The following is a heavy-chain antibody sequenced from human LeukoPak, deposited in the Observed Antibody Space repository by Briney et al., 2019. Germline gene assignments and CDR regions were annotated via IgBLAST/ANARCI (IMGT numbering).Heavy chain of an antibody. CDR1: GRSISSSSDA. Sequence: SEALSLTCTVSGRSISSSSDAWGWIRQPPGKGLEWIGRSYYSVSTYYNPSLKSRVSISLDTSKNQVSLTLSSVTAAHTAVYYCAIQLRFEYYFDSWGQGTLVTVSS. D-gene: IGHD5-12*01. J-gene: IGHJ4*02. CDR3: AIQLRFEYYFDS. CDR2: SYYSVST. V-gene: IGHV4-39*07.